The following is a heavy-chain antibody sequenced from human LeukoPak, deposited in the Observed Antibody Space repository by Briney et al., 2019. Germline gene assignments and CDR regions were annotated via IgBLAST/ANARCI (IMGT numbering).Heavy chain of an antibody. J-gene: IGHJ4*02. V-gene: IGHV3-30*02. D-gene: IGHD5-18*01. CDR3: AKERDTAMVTIDY. CDR2: IRYDGSNK. CDR1: GFTFSSYG. Sequence: GGSLRLSCAASGFTFSSYGMHWVRQAPGKGLEWVTFIRYDGSNKYYADSVKGRFTISRDNSKNTLYLQMNSLRAEDTAVYYCAKERDTAMVTIDYWGQGTLVTVSS.